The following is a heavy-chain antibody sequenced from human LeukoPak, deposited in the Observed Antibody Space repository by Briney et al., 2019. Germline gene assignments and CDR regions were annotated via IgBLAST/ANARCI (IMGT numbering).Heavy chain of an antibody. J-gene: IGHJ5*01. D-gene: IGHD3-22*01. CDR3: ARDRGNFDDSSGSNRDFDS. CDR2: IGSYEGDT. Sequence: ASVKVSCTATSYISWVRQAPGQGLEWMGWIGSYEGDTYYAQKFQGRVTVTTDTSTSTAYMELRSLTSDDTAVYYCARDRGNFDDSSGSNRDFDSWGQGTLVTVS. CDR1: TSY. V-gene: IGHV1-18*01.